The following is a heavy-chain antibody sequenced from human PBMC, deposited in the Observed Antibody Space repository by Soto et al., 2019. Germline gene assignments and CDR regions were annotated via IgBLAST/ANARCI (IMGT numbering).Heavy chain of an antibody. CDR2: IWYDGSNK. Sequence: GGSLRLSCAASGFTFSSYGMHWVRQAPGKGLEWVAVIWYDGSNKYYADSVKGRFTISRDNSKNTLYLQMNSLRAEDTAVYYCARDRRYYDFWSGYYIPTYGMDVWGQGTTVTVSS. D-gene: IGHD3-3*01. J-gene: IGHJ6*02. CDR1: GFTFSSYG. V-gene: IGHV3-33*01. CDR3: ARDRRYYDFWSGYYIPTYGMDV.